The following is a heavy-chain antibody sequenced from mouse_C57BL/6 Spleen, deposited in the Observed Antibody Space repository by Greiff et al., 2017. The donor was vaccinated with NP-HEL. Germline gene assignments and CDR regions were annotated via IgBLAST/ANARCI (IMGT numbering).Heavy chain of an antibody. CDR3: ATLYYGNYQYYFDY. Sequence: VQLKESGPELVKPGASVKISCKASGYSFTDYNMNWVKQSNGKSLEWIGVINPNYGTTSYNQKFKGKATLTVDQSSSTAYMQLNSLTSEDSAVYYCATLYYGNYQYYFDYWGQGTTLTVSS. CDR1: GYSFTDYN. D-gene: IGHD2-1*01. CDR2: INPNYGTT. V-gene: IGHV1-39*01. J-gene: IGHJ2*01.